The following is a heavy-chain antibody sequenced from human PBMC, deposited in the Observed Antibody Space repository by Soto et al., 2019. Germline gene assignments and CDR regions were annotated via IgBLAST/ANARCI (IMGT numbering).Heavy chain of an antibody. CDR2: ISGYNGNT. J-gene: IGHJ4*02. D-gene: IGHD3-10*01. Sequence: QVQLVQSGAEVKKPGASVKVSCKTSGYTFTSYRITWVRQAPGQGLEWMGWISGYNGNTNYAQKFQGRVTMTTDTSTRTAYMELRSLRSDDTAVYYCARDLSSGVTGHWGQGTLVTVS. CDR3: ARDLSSGVTGH. V-gene: IGHV1-18*01. CDR1: GYTFTSYR.